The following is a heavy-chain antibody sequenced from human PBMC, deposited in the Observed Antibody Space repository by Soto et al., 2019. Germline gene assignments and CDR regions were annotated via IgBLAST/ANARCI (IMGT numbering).Heavy chain of an antibody. CDR3: ARGVGSSPPRY. J-gene: IGHJ4*02. Sequence: SETLSLTCTITGGSISVYYWSWVRQPPGHELEWIGYIYASGSPYYNPSLRRRVTISADTSKNQISLKLTSPTAADTAVYYCARGVGSSPPRYWGRGTLVTVSS. D-gene: IGHD1-26*01. CDR2: IYASGSP. CDR1: GGSISVYY. V-gene: IGHV4-59*01.